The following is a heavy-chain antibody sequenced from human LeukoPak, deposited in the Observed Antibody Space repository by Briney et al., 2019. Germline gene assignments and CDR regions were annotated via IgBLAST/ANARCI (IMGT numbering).Heavy chain of an antibody. D-gene: IGHD6-13*01. Sequence: GASVKVSCKASGYIFTSYDISWVRQAPGQGLEWMGWIRSNDGHTKYAQKFQGRVTMTMDTFTTTFYMELRSLTSDDTAMYYCARQQLVPNWFGPWGQGTLVTVSS. CDR2: IRSNDGHT. CDR1: GYIFTSYD. CDR3: ARQQLVPNWFGP. V-gene: IGHV1-18*01. J-gene: IGHJ5*02.